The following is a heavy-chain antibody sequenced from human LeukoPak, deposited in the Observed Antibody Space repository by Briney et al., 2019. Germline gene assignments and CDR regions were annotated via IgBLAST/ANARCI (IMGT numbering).Heavy chain of an antibody. CDR1: GYTFTSYY. V-gene: IGHV1-46*01. Sequence: ASVKLSCKAFGYTFTSYYMHWLRQAPGQGLEWMGIVHPSGGSTSYAQKFQGRVTMTRDTATSTVYMELSSLRSEDTALYYCARITMTTSGWYFDLWGRGSLVTVSS. CDR3: ARITMTTSGWYFDL. CDR2: VHPSGGST. J-gene: IGHJ2*01. D-gene: IGHD3-22*01.